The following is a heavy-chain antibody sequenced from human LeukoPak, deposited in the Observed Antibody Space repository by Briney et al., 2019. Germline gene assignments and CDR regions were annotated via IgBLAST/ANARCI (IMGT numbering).Heavy chain of an antibody. J-gene: IGHJ4*02. D-gene: IGHD1-26*01. CDR2: LTNSGGGT. CDR1: GFTFSSCA. CDR3: ARDRRGNEWEPWDY. V-gene: IGHV3-23*01. Sequence: GGSLRLSCAASGFTFSSCAMTWVRQAPGKGLEWVSALTNSGGGTYYADSVKGRFTISRDNAKNSLYLQMNSLRAEDTAVYYCARDRRGNEWEPWDYWGQGTLVTVSS.